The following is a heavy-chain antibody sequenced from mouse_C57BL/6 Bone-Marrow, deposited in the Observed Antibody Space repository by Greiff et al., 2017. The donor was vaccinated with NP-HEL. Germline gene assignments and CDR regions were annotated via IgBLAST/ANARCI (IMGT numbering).Heavy chain of an antibody. D-gene: IGHD1-1*01. Sequence: VQLKESGGGLVQPTGSLKLSCAASGFTFNTSAMHWVRQALGTGLEWVARIRSKSSNYVTYYADSVKDRFTISRDDSPSMLYLQMNNLKTEYTAMYYCVRDDEDYYGSSYGYFDVWGTGTTVTVSS. CDR2: IRSKSSNYVT. J-gene: IGHJ1*03. CDR1: GFTFNTSA. V-gene: IGHV10-3*01. CDR3: VRDDEDYYGSSYGYFDV.